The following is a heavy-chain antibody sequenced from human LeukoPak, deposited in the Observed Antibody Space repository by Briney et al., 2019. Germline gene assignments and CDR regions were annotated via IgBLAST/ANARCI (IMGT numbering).Heavy chain of an antibody. Sequence: SETLSLTCAVYGGSFSGYYWSWIRQPPGEGLEWIGEINHSGSTNYNPSPKSRVTISVDTSKNQFSLKLSSVTAADTAVYYCARGNRTVTSFFDYWGQGTLVTVSS. CDR1: GGSFSGYY. CDR3: ARGNRTVTSFFDY. V-gene: IGHV4-34*01. J-gene: IGHJ4*02. CDR2: INHSGST. D-gene: IGHD4-17*01.